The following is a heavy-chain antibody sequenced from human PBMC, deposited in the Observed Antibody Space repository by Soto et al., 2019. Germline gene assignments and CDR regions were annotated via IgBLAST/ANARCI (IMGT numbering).Heavy chain of an antibody. D-gene: IGHD3-22*01. CDR1: GFTFSNAW. Sequence: PGGSLRLSCAASGFTFSNAWMNWVRQAPGKGLEWVGRIKKRADGGTADHATPVKGRFTISRDDSKDTLYLQMNSLKTEDTAVYYCTTVNPYNYDSRCHYYWDQGTLVTVSS. J-gene: IGHJ4*02. CDR3: TTVNPYNYDSRCHYY. V-gene: IGHV3-15*01. CDR2: IKKRADGGTA.